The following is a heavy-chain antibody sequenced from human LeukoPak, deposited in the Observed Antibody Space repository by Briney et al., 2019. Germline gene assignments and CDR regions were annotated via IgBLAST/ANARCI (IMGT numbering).Heavy chain of an antibody. Sequence: GGFLRLSCAASGFTFSSYSMNWVRQAPGKGLEWVSSISSSSSYIYYADSVKGRFTISRDNAKNSLYLQMNSLRAEDTAVYYCARQAYYYDSSGYYYGIDYWGQGTLVTVSS. J-gene: IGHJ4*02. D-gene: IGHD3-22*01. V-gene: IGHV3-21*01. CDR1: GFTFSSYS. CDR2: ISSSSSYI. CDR3: ARQAYYYDSSGYYYGIDY.